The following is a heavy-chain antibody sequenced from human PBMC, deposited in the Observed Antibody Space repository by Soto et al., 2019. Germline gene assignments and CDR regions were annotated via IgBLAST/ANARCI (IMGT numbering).Heavy chain of an antibody. CDR3: ARLGAQVYYYYYMDV. D-gene: IGHD3-16*01. Sequence: GESLKISCKGSGYSFTSYWIGWVRQMPGKGLEWMGIIYPGDSDTRYSPSFQGQVTISADKSISTAYLQWSSLKASDTAMYYCARLGAQVYYYYYMDVWGKGTTVTGSS. J-gene: IGHJ6*03. CDR2: IYPGDSDT. CDR1: GYSFTSYW. V-gene: IGHV5-51*01.